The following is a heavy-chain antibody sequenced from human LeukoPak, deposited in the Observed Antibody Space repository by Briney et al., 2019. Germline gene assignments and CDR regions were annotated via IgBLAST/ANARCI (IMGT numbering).Heavy chain of an antibody. CDR2: IKQDGSEK. CDR3: AREYCSSTSCYMFDY. V-gene: IGHV3-7*01. D-gene: IGHD2-2*02. J-gene: IGHJ4*02. CDR1: AFTFSSYW. Sequence: PGGSLRLSCAASAFTFSSYWMSLVRQAPGKGLEWVANIKQDGSEKYYVDSVKGRFTISRDNAKNSLYLQMNSLRAEDTAVYYCAREYCSSTSCYMFDYWGQGTLVTVSS.